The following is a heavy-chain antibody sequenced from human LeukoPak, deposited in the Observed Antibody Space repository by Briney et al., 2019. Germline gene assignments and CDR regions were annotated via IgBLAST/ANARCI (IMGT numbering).Heavy chain of an antibody. V-gene: IGHV4-61*02. Sequence: SETLSLTCIVSGGSMTSGTFCCRWTRHPSEKGLQWIGRAHTSGSTNYNPSLQSRVTISVDTSKNLFSLELSSVTAADTAVYYCAKDSSTWGNLAGHFDSWGQGTLVTVSS. CDR2: AHTSGST. J-gene: IGHJ4*02. CDR3: AKDSSTWGNLAGHFDS. CDR1: GGSMTSGTFC. D-gene: IGHD6-13*01.